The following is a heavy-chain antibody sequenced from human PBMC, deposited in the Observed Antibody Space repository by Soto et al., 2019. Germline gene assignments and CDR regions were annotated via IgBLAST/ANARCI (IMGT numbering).Heavy chain of an antibody. V-gene: IGHV3-23*01. CDR1: GFTFGNFA. D-gene: IGHD4-17*01. CDR3: AKFRGMCYGEYHLDY. J-gene: IGHJ4*02. CDR2: IGGRGTT. Sequence: QLLESGGGLVQSGGSLRLSCAASGFTFGNFAMSWVRQAPGKGLEWVSGIGGRGTTFYADSVKGRFTISRDNSKNTLHLQMNSLRAEDMAVYYCAKFRGMCYGEYHLDYWGQGTLVTVSS.